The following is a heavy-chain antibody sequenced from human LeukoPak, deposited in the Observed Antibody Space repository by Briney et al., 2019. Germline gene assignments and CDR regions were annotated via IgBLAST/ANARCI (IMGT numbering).Heavy chain of an antibody. J-gene: IGHJ6*03. CDR2: MNPNSGNT. CDR1: GYTFTSYD. CDR3: ARVVVAADREYYYYMDV. D-gene: IGHD2-15*01. V-gene: IGHV1-8*03. Sequence: GASVKVSCKASGYTFTSYDINWVRQATGQGLEWMGWMNPNSGNTGYAQKFQGRVTITRNTSISTAYMELSSLRSEDTAVYYCARVVVAADREYYYYMDVWGKGTTVTVSS.